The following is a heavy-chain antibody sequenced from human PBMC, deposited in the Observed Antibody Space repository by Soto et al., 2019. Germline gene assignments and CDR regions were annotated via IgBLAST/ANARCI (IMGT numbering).Heavy chain of an antibody. J-gene: IGHJ4*02. D-gene: IGHD2-15*01. CDR1: GGTFSSYA. Sequence: QVQLVQSGAEVKKPGSSVKVSCKASGGTFSSYAISWVRQAPGQGLEWMGGIIPIFGTANYAQKFQGRVTITADDSTSTAYMELSSLRSEDTAVYYCARSLWDIVVVVAATGSFDYWGQGTLVTVSS. V-gene: IGHV1-69*01. CDR3: ARSLWDIVVVVAATGSFDY. CDR2: IIPIFGTA.